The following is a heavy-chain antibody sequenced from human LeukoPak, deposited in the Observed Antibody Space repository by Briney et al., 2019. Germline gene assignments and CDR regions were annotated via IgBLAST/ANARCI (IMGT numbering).Heavy chain of an antibody. CDR2: ISYDGSNK. V-gene: IGHV3-30*04. Sequence: GRSLRLSCAASGFTFSSYAMHWVRQAPGKGLEWVAVISYDGSNKYYADSVKGRFTISRDNSKNTLYLQMNSLRAEDTAVYYCARDPGQPVFDYWGQGTLVTVSS. D-gene: IGHD2-2*01. CDR3: ARDPGQPVFDY. CDR1: GFTFSSYA. J-gene: IGHJ4*02.